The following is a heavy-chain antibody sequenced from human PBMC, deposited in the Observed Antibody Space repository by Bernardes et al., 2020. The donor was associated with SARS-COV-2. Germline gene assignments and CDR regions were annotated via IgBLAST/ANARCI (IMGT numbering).Heavy chain of an antibody. J-gene: IGHJ4*02. CDR3: ARDKSSGGGGFDY. Sequence: GGSLRLSCAASGFTFSSYSMNWVRQAPGKGLEWVSSISSSSSYIYYADSVKGRFTISRDNAKNSLYLQMNSLRAEDTAVYYCARDKSSGGGGFDYWGQGTLVTVSS. D-gene: IGHD3-16*01. CDR1: GFTFSSYS. V-gene: IGHV3-21*01. CDR2: ISSSSSYI.